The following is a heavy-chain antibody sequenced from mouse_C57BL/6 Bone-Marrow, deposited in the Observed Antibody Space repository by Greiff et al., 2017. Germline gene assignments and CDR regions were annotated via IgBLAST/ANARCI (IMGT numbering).Heavy chain of an antibody. CDR2: IYPGSGNT. V-gene: IGHV1-66*01. CDR3: ARYDYVPYYFDY. Sequence: QVQLQQSGPELVKPGASVKISCKASGYSFTSYYIHWVKQRPGQGLEWIGWIYPGSGNTKYNEKFKGKATLTADTSSSTAYMQLSSLTSEDSAVYYCARYDYVPYYFDYWGQGTTLTGSS. J-gene: IGHJ2*01. CDR1: GYSFTSYY. D-gene: IGHD2-4*01.